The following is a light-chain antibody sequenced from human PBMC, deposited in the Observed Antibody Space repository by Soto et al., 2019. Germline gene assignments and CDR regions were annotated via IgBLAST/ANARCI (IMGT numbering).Light chain of an antibody. V-gene: IGLV1-40*01. CDR1: SSNIGAGYD. J-gene: IGLJ1*01. CDR2: GNS. Sequence: QSVLTQPPSVSGAPGQRVTISCTGSSSNIGAGYDVHWYQQLPGTAPKLLIYGNSNRPSGVPDRFSGSKSGTSASPAITGLQAVDEADYYCQSYDSSLSGYVFGTGTKVTVL. CDR3: QSYDSSLSGYV.